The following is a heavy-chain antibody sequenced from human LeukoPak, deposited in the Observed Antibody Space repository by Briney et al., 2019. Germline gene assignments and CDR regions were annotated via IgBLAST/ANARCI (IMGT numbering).Heavy chain of an antibody. CDR3: ARGLRVYAFDI. CDR2: INHSGST. J-gene: IGHJ3*02. Sequence: TLSLTXAVYGGSFSGYYWSWIRQPPGKGLEWIGEINHSGSTNYNPSLKSRVTISVDTSKNQFSLKLSSVTAADTAVYYCARGLRVYAFDIWGQGTMVTVSS. V-gene: IGHV4-34*01. CDR1: GGSFSGYY. D-gene: IGHD4-17*01.